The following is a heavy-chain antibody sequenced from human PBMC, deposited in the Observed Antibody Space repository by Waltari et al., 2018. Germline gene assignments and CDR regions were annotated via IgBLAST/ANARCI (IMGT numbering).Heavy chain of an antibody. V-gene: IGHV4-30-4*08. D-gene: IGHD2-2*01. CDR3: ALGRSCSSTSCYPGRWFDP. CDR1: GGSISSGDYY. J-gene: IGHJ5*02. CDR2: IYYSGSN. Sequence: QVQLQESGPGLVKPSQTLSLTCTVSGGSISSGDYYWSWIRQPPGKGLEWIGYIYYSGSNYYNPSLKSRVTISVDTSKNQFSLKLSSVTAADTAVYYCALGRSCSSTSCYPGRWFDPWGQGTLVTVSS.